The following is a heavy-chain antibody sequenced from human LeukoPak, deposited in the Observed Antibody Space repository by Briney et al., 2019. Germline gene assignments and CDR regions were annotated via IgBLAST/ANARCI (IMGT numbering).Heavy chain of an antibody. CDR3: ARPHPNSVYAINYYYYYYMDV. CDR1: GGSISSGGYS. Sequence: SETLSLTCAVSGGSISSGGYSWSWIRQPPGKGLEWIGYIYHSGSTNYNPSLKSRVTISVDTSKNQFSLKLSSVTAADTAVYYCARPHPNSVYAINYYYYYYMDVWGKGTTVTVSS. V-gene: IGHV4-30-2*02. CDR2: IYHSGST. J-gene: IGHJ6*03. D-gene: IGHD2-8*01.